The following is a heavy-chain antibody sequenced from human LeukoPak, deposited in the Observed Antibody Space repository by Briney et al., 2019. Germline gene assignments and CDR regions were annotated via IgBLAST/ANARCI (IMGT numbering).Heavy chain of an antibody. CDR3: ARGITMVPYYFDY. J-gene: IGHJ4*02. CDR2: IYYSGST. D-gene: IGHD3-10*01. V-gene: IGHV4-59*01. CDR1: GGSISSYY. Sequence: SETLSLTCTVSGGSISSYYWSWIRQPPGKGLEWIGYIYYSGSTNYNPSLKSRVTISVDTSKNQFSLKLSSVTAADTAVYYCARGITMVPYYFDYWGQGTLVTVSP.